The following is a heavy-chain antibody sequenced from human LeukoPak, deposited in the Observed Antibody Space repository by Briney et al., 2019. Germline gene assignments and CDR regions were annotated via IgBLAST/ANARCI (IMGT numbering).Heavy chain of an antibody. CDR2: INPDGGNT. Sequence: GASVKVSCKASGYTFTNSYIHWVRQAPGQVLEWMGLINPDGGNTNYAQNFQGRVTLTRDTSTSTAYMELRSLRSDDTAVYYCARNVDQLDYYYYYMDVWGKGTTVTISS. V-gene: IGHV1-46*01. J-gene: IGHJ6*03. CDR1: GYTFTNSY. CDR3: ARNVDQLDYYYYYMDV. D-gene: IGHD2-2*01.